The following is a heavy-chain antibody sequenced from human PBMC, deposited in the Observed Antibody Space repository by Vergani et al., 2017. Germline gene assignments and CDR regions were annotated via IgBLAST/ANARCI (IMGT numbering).Heavy chain of an antibody. CDR3: AKGQGASYGYYCYGMDV. J-gene: IGHJ6*02. Sequence: EVQLVESGGGLVKPGGSLRLSCAASGFTFSSYAMSWVRQAPGKGLEWVSAISGSGGSTYYADSVKGRFTISRDNSKNTLYLQMNSLRAEDTAVYYCAKGQGASYGYYCYGMDVWGQGTTVTVSS. CDR1: GFTFSSYA. CDR2: ISGSGGST. D-gene: IGHD3-10*01. V-gene: IGHV3-23*04.